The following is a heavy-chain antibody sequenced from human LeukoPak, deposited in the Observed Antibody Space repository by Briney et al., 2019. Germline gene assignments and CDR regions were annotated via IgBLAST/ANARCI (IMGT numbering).Heavy chain of an antibody. CDR3: ATVTYDSSGYYIPLDY. J-gene: IGHJ4*02. D-gene: IGHD3-22*01. V-gene: IGHV3-23*01. CDR2: ISGSGGST. CDR1: GFTFSSYA. Sequence: GGSLRLSCAASGFTFSSYAMSWVRQAPGKGLEWVSAISGSGGSTYYADSVKGQFTISRDNSKNTLYLQMNSLRAEDTAVYYCATVTYDSSGYYIPLDYWGQGTLVTVSS.